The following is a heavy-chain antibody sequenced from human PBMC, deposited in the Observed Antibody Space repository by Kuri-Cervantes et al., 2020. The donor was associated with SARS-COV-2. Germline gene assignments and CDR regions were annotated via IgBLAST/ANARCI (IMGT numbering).Heavy chain of an antibody. CDR2: IYPGDSDT. J-gene: IGHJ4*02. CDR3: ARQGWELFQWSNDFDY. Sequence: KVSCKGSGYSFTSYWIGWVRQMPGKGLEWMGIIYPGDSDTRYSPSFQGQVTISADKSISTAYLQWSSLKASDTAMYYCARQGWELFQWSNDFDYWGQGTLVTVSS. V-gene: IGHV5-51*01. CDR1: GYSFTSYW. D-gene: IGHD1-26*01.